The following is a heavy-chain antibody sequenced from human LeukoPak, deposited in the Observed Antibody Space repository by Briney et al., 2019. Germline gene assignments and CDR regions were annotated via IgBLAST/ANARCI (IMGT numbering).Heavy chain of an antibody. CDR3: ARAWIFGVVDGYYYYYYMDV. D-gene: IGHD3-3*01. J-gene: IGHJ6*03. CDR2: IIPIFGTA. V-gene: IGHV1-69*06. CDR1: GGTFSSYA. Sequence: ASVKVSCKASGGTFSSYAISWVRQAPGQGLEWMGGIIPIFGTANYAQKFQGRVTITADKSTSTAYMELSSLRSEDTAVYYCARAWIFGVVDGYYYYYYMDVWGKGTTVTVFS.